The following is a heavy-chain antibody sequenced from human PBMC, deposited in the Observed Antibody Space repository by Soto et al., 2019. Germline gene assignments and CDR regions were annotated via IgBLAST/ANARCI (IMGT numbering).Heavy chain of an antibody. D-gene: IGHD2-21*02. V-gene: IGHV1-2*04. Sequence: ASLKVSCKASGYTFTGYYMHWVRQAPGQGLEWMGWINPNSGGTNYAQKFQGWVTMTRDTSISTAYMELSRLRSDDTAVYYCARDGGYCGGDCYSGNYYYYGMDVWGQGTTVTVSS. CDR3: ARDGGYCGGDCYSGNYYYYGMDV. CDR1: GYTFTGYY. J-gene: IGHJ6*02. CDR2: INPNSGGT.